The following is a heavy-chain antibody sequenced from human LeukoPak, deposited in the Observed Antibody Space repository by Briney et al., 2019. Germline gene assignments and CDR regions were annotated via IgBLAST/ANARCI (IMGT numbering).Heavy chain of an antibody. CDR1: GFLFSSYG. J-gene: IGHJ4*02. CDR3: AKGVKHIVVVTAQHFFDY. Sequence: GGSLRLSCAASGFLFSSYGMHWVRQAPGKGLEWVTFIRSDGSNKYYADSVKGRFTISRDNSKTTLYLQMNTLRPDDTAVYYCAKGVKHIVVVTAQHFFDYWGQGTLVTVSS. D-gene: IGHD2-21*02. CDR2: IRSDGSNK. V-gene: IGHV3-30*02.